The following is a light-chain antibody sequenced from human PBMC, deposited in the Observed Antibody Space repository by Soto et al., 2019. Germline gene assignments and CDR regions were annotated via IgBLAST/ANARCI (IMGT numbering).Light chain of an antibody. V-gene: IGKV1D-12*01. Sequence: DIPMTQSPSSVSASVGDRVTITCRASQDISSGLAWYQRKPGKAPKLLIYAASSLQTGVPSRFSGSGSGTDFTLTISSLQPEDFATYYCLQANSFPLTFGGGTKVEIK. CDR2: AAS. CDR1: QDISSG. J-gene: IGKJ4*01. CDR3: LQANSFPLT.